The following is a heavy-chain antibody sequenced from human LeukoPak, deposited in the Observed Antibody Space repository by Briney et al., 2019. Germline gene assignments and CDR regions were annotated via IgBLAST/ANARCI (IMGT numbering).Heavy chain of an antibody. CDR2: ISGSGGST. CDR1: GFTLSSYA. CDR3: AKAGYSYGTNFDY. J-gene: IGHJ4*02. Sequence: GGSLRLSCAASGFTLSSYAMSWVRQAPGKGLEWVSAISGSGGSTYYADSVKGRFTISRDNSKNTLYLQMNSLRAEDTAVYYCAKAGYSYGTNFDYWGQGTLVTVSS. V-gene: IGHV3-23*01. D-gene: IGHD5-18*01.